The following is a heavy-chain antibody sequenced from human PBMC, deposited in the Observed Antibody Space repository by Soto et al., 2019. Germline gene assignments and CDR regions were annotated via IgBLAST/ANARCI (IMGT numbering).Heavy chain of an antibody. CDR1: GGSISSGGYS. Sequence: SETLSLTCAVSGGSISSGGYSWSWIRQPPGKGLEWIGYIYHSGSTYYNPSLKSRVTIPVDRSKNQFSLKLSSGTAADTAVYYCARGHDDSSGTDAFDIWGQGTMVTVSS. J-gene: IGHJ3*02. CDR3: ARGHDDSSGTDAFDI. CDR2: IYHSGST. V-gene: IGHV4-30-2*01. D-gene: IGHD3-22*01.